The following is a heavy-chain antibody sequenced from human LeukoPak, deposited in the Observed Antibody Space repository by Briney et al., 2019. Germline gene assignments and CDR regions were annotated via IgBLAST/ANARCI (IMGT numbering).Heavy chain of an antibody. V-gene: IGHV3-23*01. D-gene: IGHD3-22*01. CDR3: VKGSSGYFADL. CDR1: GFIFNNYG. J-gene: IGHJ5*02. Sequence: GGSLRLSCAASGFIFNNYGLIWVRQAPGKGLEWVSAISNDGGGTQYADFVEGRFTISRDNSKNTLFLQMSSLRAEDTALYYCVKGSSGYFADLWGQGTLVTVSS. CDR2: ISNDGGGT.